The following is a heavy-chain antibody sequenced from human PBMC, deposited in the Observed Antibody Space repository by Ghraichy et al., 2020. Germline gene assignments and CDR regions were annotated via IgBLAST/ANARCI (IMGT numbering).Heavy chain of an antibody. V-gene: IGHV3-74*01. CDR1: GFAISSNW. CDR2: INGDGTST. Sequence: GGSLRLSCAASGFAISSNWMHWVRQAPGKGLVWVSRINGDGTSTNYADSVKGRFTISRDNAKNTLYLQMNSLRAEDTAVYYCTPFYNYGLVHYYPSNYWGQGTLVTVSS. CDR3: TPFYNYGLVHYYPSNY. J-gene: IGHJ4*03. D-gene: IGHD3-10*01.